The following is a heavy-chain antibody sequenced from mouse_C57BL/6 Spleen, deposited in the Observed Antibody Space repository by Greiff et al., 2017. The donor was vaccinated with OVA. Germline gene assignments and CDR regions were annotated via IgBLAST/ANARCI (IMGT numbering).Heavy chain of an antibody. Sequence: VQLQQSGPELVKPGASVKMSCKASGYTFTDYNMHWVKQSHGKSLEWIGYINPNNGGTSYNQKFKGKATLTVNKSSSTAYMELRSLTSEDSAVYYCARGFIKGYYFDYWGQGTTLTVSS. CDR1: GYTFTDYN. V-gene: IGHV1-22*01. CDR3: ARGFIKGYYFDY. CDR2: INPNNGGT. J-gene: IGHJ2*01. D-gene: IGHD1-1*01.